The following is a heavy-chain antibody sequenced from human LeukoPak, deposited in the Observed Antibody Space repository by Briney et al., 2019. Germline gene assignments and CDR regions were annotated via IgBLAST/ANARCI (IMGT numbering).Heavy chain of an antibody. CDR3: AKVGGHYYGSGSYSDY. J-gene: IGHJ4*02. D-gene: IGHD3-10*01. CDR2: IQQDGGDK. CDR1: GFTFSNYW. Sequence: GGSLRLSCAASGFTFSNYWMSWVRQAPGKGLEWVASIQQDGGDKYYVDSVKGRFTISRDNSKRSLYLQMSSLRAEDTAVYYCAKVGGHYYGSGSYSDYWGQGTLVTVSS. V-gene: IGHV3-7*03.